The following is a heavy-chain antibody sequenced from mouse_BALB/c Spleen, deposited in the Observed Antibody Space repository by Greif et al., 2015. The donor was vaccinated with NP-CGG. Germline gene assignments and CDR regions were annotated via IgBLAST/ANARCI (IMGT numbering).Heavy chain of an antibody. V-gene: IGHV1-66*01. Sequence: QVQLQQSGPELVKPGASVKISCKASGYSFTSYYIHWVKQRPGQGLEWIGWIFPGSGNTKYNEKFKGKATLTADTSSSTAYMQLSSLTSEDSAVYFCARERESTMITGAWFAYWGQGTLVTVSA. CDR1: GYSFTSYY. J-gene: IGHJ3*01. CDR3: ARERESTMITGAWFAY. CDR2: IFPGSGNT. D-gene: IGHD2-4*01.